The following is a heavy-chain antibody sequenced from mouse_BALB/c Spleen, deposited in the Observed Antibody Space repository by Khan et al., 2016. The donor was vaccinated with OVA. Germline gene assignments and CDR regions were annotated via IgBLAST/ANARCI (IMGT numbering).Heavy chain of an antibody. CDR2: INPYNVGT. CDR1: GYSFTDYT. V-gene: IGHV1-26*01. CDR3: SRGGYGGLAY. D-gene: IGHD1-1*01. J-gene: IGHJ3*01. Sequence: EVQLQQSGPELVKPGASVKISCKASGYSFTDYTMNWVKQSHGKNLEWIGLINPYNVGTNYNQKFKGKDTLTVDKSSSTAHMELLSLTSEDSAVYCCSRGGYGGLAYWGQGTLVTVSA.